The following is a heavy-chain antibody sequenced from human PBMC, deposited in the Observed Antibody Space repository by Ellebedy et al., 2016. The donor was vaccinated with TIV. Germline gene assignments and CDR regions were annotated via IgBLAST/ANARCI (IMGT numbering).Heavy chain of an antibody. Sequence: MPSETLSLTCTVSGGSISNYYWSWIRQPPGKGLEWIGYIYYSGSTNYNPSLKSRVTIAVDTSQKQISLKLSSVTAADTAVYYCARSSGWDRFDYWGQGTLVTVSS. J-gene: IGHJ4*02. D-gene: IGHD6-19*01. CDR1: GGSISNYY. V-gene: IGHV4-59*01. CDR2: IYYSGST. CDR3: ARSSGWDRFDY.